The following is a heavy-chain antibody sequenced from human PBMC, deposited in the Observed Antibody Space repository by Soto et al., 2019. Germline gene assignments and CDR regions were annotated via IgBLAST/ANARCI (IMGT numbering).Heavy chain of an antibody. J-gene: IGHJ4*02. D-gene: IGHD1-26*01. Sequence: PGGSLRLSCAASGFTFSSYAMHWVRQAPGKGLEWVAVISYDGSNKYYADSVKGRFTISRDNSKNTLYLQMNSLRAEDTAVYYCARAEVGATILRPFDYWGQGTLVTVSS. CDR1: GFTFSSYA. CDR2: ISYDGSNK. CDR3: ARAEVGATILRPFDY. V-gene: IGHV3-30-3*01.